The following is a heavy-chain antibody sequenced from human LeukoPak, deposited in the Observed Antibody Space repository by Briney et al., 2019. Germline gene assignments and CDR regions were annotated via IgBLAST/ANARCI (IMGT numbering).Heavy chain of an antibody. V-gene: IGHV6-1*01. J-gene: IGHJ5*02. Sequence: SQTLSLTCAISGDSVSSNSAAWNWIRQSPSRGLEWLGRTYYRSKWYNDYAVSVKSRITINPDTSKNQFSLQLNSVTPEDTAVYYCARDWYYGSGSHYTVVDPWGQGTLVTVSS. D-gene: IGHD3-10*01. CDR2: TYYRSKWYN. CDR3: ARDWYYGSGSHYTVVDP. CDR1: GDSVSSNSAA.